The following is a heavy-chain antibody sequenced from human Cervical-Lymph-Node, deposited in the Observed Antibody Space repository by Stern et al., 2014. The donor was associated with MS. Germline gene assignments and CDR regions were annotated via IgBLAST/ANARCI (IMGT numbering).Heavy chain of an antibody. Sequence: DSVKGRFTISRDNSKNKLSLQMNSLRGEDTAVYYCAKPVVTAISLDYWGQGTPVTVSS. V-gene: IGHV3-30*02. D-gene: IGHD2-21*02. CDR3: AKPVVTAISLDY. J-gene: IGHJ4*02.